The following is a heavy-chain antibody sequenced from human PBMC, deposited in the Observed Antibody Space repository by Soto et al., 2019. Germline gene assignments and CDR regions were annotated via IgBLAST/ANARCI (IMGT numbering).Heavy chain of an antibody. CDR1: GGSISSGGYY. Sequence: QVQLQESGPGLVKPSQTLSLTCTVSGGSISSGGYYWSWIRQHPGEGLEWIGYIYYSGSTYYNPSLKSRVTISVDTSKNQFSLKLSSVTSADTAVYYCAREAAAGGNWFDPWGQGTLVTVSS. CDR2: IYYSGST. V-gene: IGHV4-31*03. J-gene: IGHJ5*02. CDR3: AREAAAGGNWFDP. D-gene: IGHD6-13*01.